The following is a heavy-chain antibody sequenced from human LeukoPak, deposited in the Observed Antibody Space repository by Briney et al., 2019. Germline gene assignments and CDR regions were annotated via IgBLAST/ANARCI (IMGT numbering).Heavy chain of an antibody. CDR2: ISYDGTNT. J-gene: IGHJ4*02. D-gene: IGHD4-17*01. CDR1: GFSFAYHS. Sequence: PGGSLRLSCAASGFSFAYHSMHWVRQAPGKGLEWITFISYDGTNTYYADSVEGRFTISRDNSKYTLYLQMNSLRIDDTAVYYCAKENYGNRFFDYWGQGTLVTVSS. V-gene: IGHV3-30-3*01. CDR3: AKENYGNRFFDY.